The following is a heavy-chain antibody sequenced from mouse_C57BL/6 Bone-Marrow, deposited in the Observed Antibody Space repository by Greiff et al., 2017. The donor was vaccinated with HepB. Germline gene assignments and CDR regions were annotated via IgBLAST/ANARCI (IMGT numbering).Heavy chain of an antibody. Sequence: EVQLQESGPGLVKPSQSLSLTCSVTGYSITSGYYWNWIRQFPGNKLEWMGYISYDGSNNYNPSLKNRISITRDTSKNQLFLKLNSVTTEDTATYYCAPGGSSPWYFDYWGQGTTLTVSS. D-gene: IGHD1-1*01. V-gene: IGHV3-6*01. CDR3: APGGSSPWYFDY. J-gene: IGHJ2*01. CDR2: ISYDGSN. CDR1: GYSITSGYY.